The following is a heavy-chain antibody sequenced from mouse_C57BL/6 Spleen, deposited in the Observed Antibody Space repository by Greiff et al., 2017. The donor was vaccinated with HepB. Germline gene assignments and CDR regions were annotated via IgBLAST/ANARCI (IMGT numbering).Heavy chain of an antibody. CDR1: GYTFTSYT. Sequence: LVESGAELARPGASVKMSCKASGYTFTSYTMHWVKQRPGQGLEWIGYINPSSGYTKYNQKFKDKATLTADKSSSTAYMQLSSLTSEDSAVYYCARGITTVKYYFDYWGQGTTLTVSS. D-gene: IGHD1-1*01. J-gene: IGHJ2*01. CDR2: INPSSGYT. V-gene: IGHV1-4*01. CDR3: ARGITTVKYYFDY.